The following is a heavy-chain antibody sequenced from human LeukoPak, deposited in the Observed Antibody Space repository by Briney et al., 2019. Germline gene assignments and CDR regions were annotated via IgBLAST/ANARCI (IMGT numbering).Heavy chain of an antibody. J-gene: IGHJ4*02. CDR3: ARGLSEAGIDY. D-gene: IGHD6-13*01. CDR1: GYSSTNYG. V-gene: IGHV1-18*01. CDR2: IHIYRGNT. Sequence: ASVKVSCKASGYSSTNYGISWVRQAPGQGLEWMGWIHIYRGNTNYAQKFQGRVTMTTDTSTSTVYMEVRGLRSDDTAMYYCARGLSEAGIDYWGQGTLVAVSS.